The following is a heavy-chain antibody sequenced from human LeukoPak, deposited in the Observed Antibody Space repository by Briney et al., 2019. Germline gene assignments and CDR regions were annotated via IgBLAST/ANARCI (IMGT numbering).Heavy chain of an antibody. CDR3: AREGGSGSYYNGNDY. D-gene: IGHD3-10*01. Sequence: ASVKVSCKASGYTFNNYGITWVRQAPGQGLEWMGWISAYNGNTNYAQKFQGRVTMTTDTSTSTAYMELRSLKYDDTAVYYCAREGGSGSYYNGNDYWGLGTLVTVSS. CDR1: GYTFNNYG. J-gene: IGHJ4*02. CDR2: ISAYNGNT. V-gene: IGHV1-18*01.